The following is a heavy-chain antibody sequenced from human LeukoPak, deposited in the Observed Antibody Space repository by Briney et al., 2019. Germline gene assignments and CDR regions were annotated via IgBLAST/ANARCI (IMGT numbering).Heavy chain of an antibody. CDR3: ARDGDCSRTSCHYFDY. D-gene: IGHD2-2*01. V-gene: IGHV4-34*01. Sequence: SETLSLTCAVYGGPFSGYYWSWIRQPPGKGLEWIGEINHSGSTNYNPSLKSRVTMSVDTSKNQFSLKLSSVTAADTAVYYCARDGDCSRTSCHYFDYWSQGTLVTVSS. J-gene: IGHJ4*02. CDR2: INHSGST. CDR1: GGPFSGYY.